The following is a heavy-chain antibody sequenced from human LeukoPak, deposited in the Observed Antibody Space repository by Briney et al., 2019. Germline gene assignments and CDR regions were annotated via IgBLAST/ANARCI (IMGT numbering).Heavy chain of an antibody. D-gene: IGHD6-6*01. J-gene: IGHJ6*02. CDR2: IYYSGST. V-gene: IGHV4-59*01. Sequence: SETLSLTCTVSGGSFSSYYWSWIRQPPGKGLEWIGYIYYSGSTNYNPSLKSRVTISVDTSKNQFSLKLSSVTAADTAVYYCARGAYSSSSYYYYGMDVWGQGTTVTVSS. CDR1: GGSFSSYY. CDR3: ARGAYSSSSYYYYGMDV.